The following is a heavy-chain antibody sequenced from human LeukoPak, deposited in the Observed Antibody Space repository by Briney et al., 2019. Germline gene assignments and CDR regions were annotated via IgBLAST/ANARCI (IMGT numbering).Heavy chain of an antibody. Sequence: PGGSLRLSCTASGFTFSSYGIHWVRQAPGKGLEWVSFVRYDGKNQYYADSVKGRFTVSRDNSKKTVSLQMHSLRREDTAVYYCVKDLLHWYKFDSWGQGTLVIVSS. CDR3: VKDLLHWYKFDS. J-gene: IGHJ4*02. V-gene: IGHV3-30*02. D-gene: IGHD1/OR15-1a*01. CDR1: GFTFSSYG. CDR2: VRYDGKNQ.